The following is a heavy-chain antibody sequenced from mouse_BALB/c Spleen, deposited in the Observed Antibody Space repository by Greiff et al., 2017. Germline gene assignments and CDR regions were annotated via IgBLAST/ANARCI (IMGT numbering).Heavy chain of an antibody. CDR1: GFTFSSFG. V-gene: IGHV5-17*02. CDR3: ARGELLQLDY. CDR2: ISSGSSTI. Sequence: EVQRVESGGGLVQPGGSRKLSCAASGFTFSSFGMHWVRQAPEKGLEWVAYISSGSSTIYYADTVKGRFTISRDNPKNTLFLQMTSLRSEDTAMYYCARGELLQLDYWGQGTLVTVSA. J-gene: IGHJ3*01. D-gene: IGHD2-12*01.